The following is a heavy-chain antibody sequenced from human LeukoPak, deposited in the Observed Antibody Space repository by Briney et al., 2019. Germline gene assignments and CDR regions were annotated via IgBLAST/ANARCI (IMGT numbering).Heavy chain of an antibody. CDR1: GFTFSSYG. Sequence: PGVSLSLSCAASGFTFSSYGMQWVRQAPGKGLEGVAFIRYDGSNKYYADSVKGRFTISRDNSKNTLYLQMNSLRAEDTAVYYCAKDGRYCSGGSCYSWSSDWFDPWGQGTLVTVSS. D-gene: IGHD2-15*01. CDR3: AKDGRYCSGGSCYSWSSDWFDP. CDR2: IRYDGSNK. V-gene: IGHV3-30*02. J-gene: IGHJ5*02.